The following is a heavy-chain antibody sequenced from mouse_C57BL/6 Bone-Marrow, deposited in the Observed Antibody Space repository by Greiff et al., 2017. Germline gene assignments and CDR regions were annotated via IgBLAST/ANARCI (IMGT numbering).Heavy chain of an antibody. J-gene: IGHJ1*03. CDR1: GFSLTSYG. CDR2: IWRGGST. CDR3: ATSYYYGSSYWYFDV. Sequence: QVQLQQSGPGLVQPSQSLSITCTVSGFSLTSYGVHWVRQSPGKGLEWLGVIWRGGSTDYNAAFMSRLSITKDNSKSQVFFKMNSLQADDTAIYYCATSYYYGSSYWYFDVWGTGTTVTVSS. D-gene: IGHD1-1*01. V-gene: IGHV2-5*01.